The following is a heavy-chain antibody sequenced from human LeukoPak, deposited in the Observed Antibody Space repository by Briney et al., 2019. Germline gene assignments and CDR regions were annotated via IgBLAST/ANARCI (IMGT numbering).Heavy chain of an antibody. CDR2: ISSIRSYI. Sequence: GGALRLSCAASGFTFSSYIMNWVRQAPGRGLEGVSSISSIRSYIYYADSVKGRFTISRDNAKNSLYLKTHSLRAEDTAVYYCARDRDCSGSTCGYKGGLDIWGQGTTVTVSS. CDR3: ARDRDCSGSTCGYKGGLDI. CDR1: GFTFSSYI. D-gene: IGHD2-15*01. V-gene: IGHV3-21*01. J-gene: IGHJ3*02.